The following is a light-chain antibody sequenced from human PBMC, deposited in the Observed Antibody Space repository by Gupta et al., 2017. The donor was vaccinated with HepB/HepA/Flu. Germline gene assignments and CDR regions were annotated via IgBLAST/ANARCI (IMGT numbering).Light chain of an antibody. V-gene: IGLV3-1*01. CDR1: KLGDKY. Sequence: SYALTQPPSVSVSPGQTASITCSGDKLGDKYVCWYQQKPGQSPVLVIYQDTKRPSGIPERFSGSNSGNTATLTISGTQAMDEADYYCQTWDSSTVVFGGGTKLTVL. CDR3: QTWDSSTVV. J-gene: IGLJ2*01. CDR2: QDT.